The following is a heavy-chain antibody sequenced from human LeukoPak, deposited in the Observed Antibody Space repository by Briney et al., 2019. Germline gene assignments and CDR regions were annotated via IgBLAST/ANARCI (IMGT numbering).Heavy chain of an antibody. D-gene: IGHD3-3*01. CDR3: ARGIQIAFFGLISSLGGWFDP. CDR2: TNPSTGDT. Sequence: GASVKVSCKASGYTFTNYYIHWVRQSPGQGLEWMARTNPSTGDTTYAQNFQGRVIVTGDTSTNTVNMELSSLRSEDTAIYYCARGIQIAFFGLISSLGGWFDPWGQGTQVTVSS. CDR1: GYTFTNYY. J-gene: IGHJ5*02. V-gene: IGHV1-46*01.